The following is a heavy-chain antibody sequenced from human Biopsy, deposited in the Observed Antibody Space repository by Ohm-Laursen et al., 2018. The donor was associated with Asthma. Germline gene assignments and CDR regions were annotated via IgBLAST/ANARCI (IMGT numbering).Heavy chain of an antibody. CDR1: GFTFSDYY. V-gene: IGHV3-11*01. CDR3: ARDREVYGSGIGALYYYYYYGMDV. Sequence: SLRLSCTASGFTFSDYYMSWIRQAPGKGLEWVSYISSSGSTIYYADSVKGRFTISRDNAKSSLYLQMNSLRAEDTAVYYCARDREVYGSGIGALYYYYYYGMDVWGQGTTVTVSS. CDR2: ISSSGSTI. J-gene: IGHJ6*02. D-gene: IGHD3-10*01.